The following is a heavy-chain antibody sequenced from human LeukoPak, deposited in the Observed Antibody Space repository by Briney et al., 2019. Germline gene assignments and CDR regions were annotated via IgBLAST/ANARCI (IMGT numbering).Heavy chain of an antibody. V-gene: IGHV3-23*01. CDR2: ISGSGGST. D-gene: IGHD3-22*01. J-gene: IGHJ4*02. Sequence: GGSLRLSCAASGFTFSSYAMSWVRQPPGKGLEWVSAISGSGGSTYYADSVKGRFTISRDNSKNTLYLQMNSLRAEDTDVYYCAKELVYYDSSGYSGYYFDYWGQGTLVTVSS. CDR3: AKELVYYDSSGYSGYYFDY. CDR1: GFTFSSYA.